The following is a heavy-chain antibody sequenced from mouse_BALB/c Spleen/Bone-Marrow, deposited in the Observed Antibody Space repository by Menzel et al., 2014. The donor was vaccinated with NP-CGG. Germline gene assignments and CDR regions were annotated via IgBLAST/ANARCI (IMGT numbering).Heavy chain of an antibody. V-gene: IGHV1-69*02. CDR3: TLLSPMDY. J-gene: IGHJ4*01. Sequence: QVQLQQSGAELVRPGASVKLSCKASGYTLTSYWINWVKQRPGQGLEWIGNIYPSDSYTNYNQKFKDKATLTVDKSSSTAYMQLSSPTSEDSAVYYCTLLSPMDYWGQGTSVTVSS. CDR2: IYPSDSYT. CDR1: GYTLTSYW. D-gene: IGHD2-1*01.